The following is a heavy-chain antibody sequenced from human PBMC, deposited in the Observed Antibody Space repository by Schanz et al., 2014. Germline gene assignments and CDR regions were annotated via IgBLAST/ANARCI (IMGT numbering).Heavy chain of an antibody. CDR1: GYTFNNHG. Sequence: QVQLVQSGVEVKRPGASATVSCKASGYTFNNHGISWVRQAPGQGLEWMAWMSYNGNTKYAQSLQGRVTVTRDTSTSTSYMELRSLTSDDTAVYYCVRDAGWAFGDYHGMDVWGQGTSVTVSS. CDR3: VRDAGWAFGDYHGMDV. J-gene: IGHJ6*02. V-gene: IGHV1-18*01. CDR2: MSYNGNT. D-gene: IGHD3-10*01.